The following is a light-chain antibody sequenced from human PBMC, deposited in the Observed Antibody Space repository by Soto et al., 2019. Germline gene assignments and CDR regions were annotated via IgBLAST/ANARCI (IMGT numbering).Light chain of an antibody. CDR3: QSYDSSLTALV. CDR2: GNN. CDR1: SSNIGAPYG. J-gene: IGLJ2*01. V-gene: IGLV1-40*01. Sequence: VLTQPPSVSGAPGRRVTISCTGSSSNIGAPYGVHWYQQLPGTAPKLLIYGNNNRPSGVPDRFSGSQSGTSASLAITGLQAEDEADYYCQSYDSSLTALVFGGGTKLTVL.